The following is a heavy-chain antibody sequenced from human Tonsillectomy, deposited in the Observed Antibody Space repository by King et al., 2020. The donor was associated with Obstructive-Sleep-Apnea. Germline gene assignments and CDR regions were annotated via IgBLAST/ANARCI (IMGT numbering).Heavy chain of an antibody. Sequence: LVESGAEVKKPGESLKISCEGFGYSFTDYWTGWVRQMPGKGLEWMGIIHPGDSGTRYSPSFQGQVTISVDKYTSTAYLQWDSLKAWDTAVYYCARHSNTNIVGTLPDYWGQGTLVAVSS. CDR1: GYSFTDYW. D-gene: IGHD2-21*01. J-gene: IGHJ4*02. V-gene: IGHV5-51*01. CDR3: ARHSNTNIVGTLPDY. CDR2: IHPGDSGT.